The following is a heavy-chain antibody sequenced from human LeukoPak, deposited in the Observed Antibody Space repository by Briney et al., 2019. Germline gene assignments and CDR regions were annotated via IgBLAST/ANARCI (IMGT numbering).Heavy chain of an antibody. V-gene: IGHV3-23*01. D-gene: IGHD1-26*01. Sequence: GGSLRLSSAASGFTSSSYAMSWVSQAPGKGLEWVSAISGSGGSTYYADSVKGRFTISRDNFKNTLYLQMNNLRAEETAVYYCARASGSYDYWGQGTLVTVSS. CDR3: ARASGSYDY. CDR2: ISGSGGST. CDR1: GFTSSSYA. J-gene: IGHJ4*02.